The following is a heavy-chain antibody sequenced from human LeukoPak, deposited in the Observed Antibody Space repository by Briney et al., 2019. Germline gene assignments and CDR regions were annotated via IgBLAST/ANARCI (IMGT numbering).Heavy chain of an antibody. D-gene: IGHD3-10*01. CDR1: GFTLSNYW. V-gene: IGHV3-74*01. Sequence: GGSLRLSCAASGFTLSNYWMHWVRQAPGKGLVWVSRINSDGSITSYADSVKGRFTISRDNAKNTLYLQMNSLRAEDTAVYYCARCYTYGTTWFGGLDVWGQGTTVTVSS. J-gene: IGHJ6*02. CDR2: INSDGSIT. CDR3: ARCYTYGTTWFGGLDV.